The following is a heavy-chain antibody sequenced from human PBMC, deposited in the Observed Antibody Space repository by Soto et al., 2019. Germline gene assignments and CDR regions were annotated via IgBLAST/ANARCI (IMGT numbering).Heavy chain of an antibody. CDR1: GGSISSSSYY. Sequence: PSETLSLTCTVSGGSISSSSYYWGWIRQPPGKGLEWIGSIYYSGSTYYNPSLKSRVTISVDTSKNQFSLKVSSVPAADTAVYYCAGWSTAGDYYYMDVWGKGTTVTVSS. V-gene: IGHV4-39*01. CDR3: AGWSTAGDYYYMDV. J-gene: IGHJ6*03. D-gene: IGHD2-15*01. CDR2: IYYSGST.